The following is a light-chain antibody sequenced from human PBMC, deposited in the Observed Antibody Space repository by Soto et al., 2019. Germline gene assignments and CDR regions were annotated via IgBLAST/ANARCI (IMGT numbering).Light chain of an antibody. CDR2: RST. CDR1: SSNVGSNS. J-gene: IGLJ2*01. V-gene: IGLV1-44*01. CDR3: AAWDDSLYGVV. Sequence: QSALTQPPSASGTPGQRVTISCSGSSSNVGSNSVNWYQHFPGTAPKVLIYRSTQRPSGVPDRFSGSKSGTSASLAISGLQSEDEADYYRAAWDDSLYGVVFGGGTKLTVL.